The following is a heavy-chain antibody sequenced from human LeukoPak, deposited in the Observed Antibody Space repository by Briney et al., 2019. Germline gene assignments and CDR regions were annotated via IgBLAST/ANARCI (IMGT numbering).Heavy chain of an antibody. CDR2: INPNSGGT. V-gene: IGHV1-2*02. Sequence: ASVKVSCKASGYTFTGYYMHWVRQAPGQGLEWMGWINPNSGGTNCAQKFQGRVTMTRDTSISTAYMELSRLRSDDTAVYYCARFQTRSGWYSDYWGQGTLVTVSS. J-gene: IGHJ4*02. D-gene: IGHD6-19*01. CDR3: ARFQTRSGWYSDY. CDR1: GYTFTGYY.